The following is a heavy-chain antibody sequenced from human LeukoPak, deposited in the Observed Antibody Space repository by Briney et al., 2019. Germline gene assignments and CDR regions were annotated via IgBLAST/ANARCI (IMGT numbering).Heavy chain of an antibody. CDR2: ISWYSGSI. CDR3: AKSSSSSWYGYYYYYMDV. Sequence: SLRLSCAASGFTFDDYAMHWVRQAPGKGLEWVSGISWYSGSIGYADSVKGRFTISRDNAKNSLYLQMNSLRAEDTALYYCAKSSSSSWYGYYYYYMDVWGKGTTVTISS. CDR1: GFTFDDYA. D-gene: IGHD6-13*01. J-gene: IGHJ6*03. V-gene: IGHV3-9*01.